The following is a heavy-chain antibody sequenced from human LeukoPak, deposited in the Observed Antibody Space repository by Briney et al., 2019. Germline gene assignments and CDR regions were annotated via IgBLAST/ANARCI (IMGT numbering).Heavy chain of an antibody. J-gene: IGHJ6*02. CDR1: GFTFSDYY. Sequence: GGSLRLSCAASGFTFSDYYMSWIRQAPGKGLEWVSYISSSGSTIYYADSVKGRFTISRDNAKNSLYLQMNSLRAEDTAVYYCARDYGFHDILTGFWYYGMDVWGQGTTVTVSS. V-gene: IGHV3-11*01. CDR3: ARDYGFHDILTGFWYYGMDV. CDR2: ISSSGSTI. D-gene: IGHD3-9*01.